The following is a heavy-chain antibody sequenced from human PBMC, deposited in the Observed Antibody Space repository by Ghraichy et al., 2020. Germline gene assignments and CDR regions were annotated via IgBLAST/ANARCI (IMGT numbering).Heavy chain of an antibody. CDR3: AHGGPDSSCWYGGGDY. CDR1: GFSLSTSGVG. J-gene: IGHJ4*02. D-gene: IGHD6-19*01. V-gene: IGHV2-5*02. Sequence: SGPTLVKPTQTLTLTCTFSGFSLSTSGVGVGWIRQPPGKTLEWLALIYWDDDKRYSPSLKSRLTITKDTYKNQVVLTMTNMDPVDTATYYCAHGGPDSSCWYGGGDYWGQGTLVTVSS. CDR2: IYWDDDK.